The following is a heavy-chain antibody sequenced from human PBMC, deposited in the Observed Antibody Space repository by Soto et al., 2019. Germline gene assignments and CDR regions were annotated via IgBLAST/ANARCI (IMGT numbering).Heavy chain of an antibody. D-gene: IGHD3-10*01. J-gene: IGHJ6*02. CDR1: YGPTSRDY. Sequence: SETLSLTCNVSYGPTSRDYWSRIRQPPGKGLEWIGYIDYLEITNYNPSLKSRVTISVDKPKNQFSLKLNSVTAADTAVYYCARQGFGALHGLVDVWGQGTTVT. CDR2: IDYLEIT. V-gene: IGHV4-59*01. CDR3: ARQGFGALHGLVDV.